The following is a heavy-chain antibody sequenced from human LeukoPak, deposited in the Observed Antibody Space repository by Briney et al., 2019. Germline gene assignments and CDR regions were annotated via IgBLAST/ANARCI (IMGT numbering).Heavy chain of an antibody. CDR3: ARGQVPAARGYNWFDP. D-gene: IGHD2-2*01. CDR1: GWSFNDYY. J-gene: IGHJ5*02. CDR2: INARGDT. Sequence: SETLSLSCAVYGWSFNDYYWNWIRQPPGKGLEWIGEINARGDTNYNPSLKSRVNISVDTSKKQFSLRLTSMIAADTALYYCARGQVPAARGYNWFDPWGQGTLVTVSS. V-gene: IGHV4-34*01.